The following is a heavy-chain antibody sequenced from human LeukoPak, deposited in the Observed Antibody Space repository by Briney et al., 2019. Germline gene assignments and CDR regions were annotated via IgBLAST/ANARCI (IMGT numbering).Heavy chain of an antibody. CDR1: GGSFSGYY. D-gene: IGHD6-6*01. Sequence: SETLSLTCAVYGGSFSGYYSSWVRHPPGDGLEWIGEIKHIGSTNYNPSLKSRVTISVDTSTKRFSLKLSSVTPADTPVYYCAGDQYSRSPSGRIEYWGQGTLVTVSS. V-gene: IGHV4-34*01. CDR3: AGDQYSRSPSGRIEY. J-gene: IGHJ4*02. CDR2: IKHIGST.